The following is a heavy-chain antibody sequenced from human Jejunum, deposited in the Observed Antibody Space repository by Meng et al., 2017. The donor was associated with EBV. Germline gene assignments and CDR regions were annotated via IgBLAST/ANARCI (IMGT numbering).Heavy chain of an antibody. J-gene: IGHJ5*02. V-gene: IGHV1-3*01. CDR3: AAHSWGVYHSNH. D-gene: IGHD5/OR15-5a*01. CDR2: INGAKGDT. Sequence: QVQLVQSGAEVKKPGASVEVSCKASGYTFTTHAMQWVRQAPGQRLEWMGWINGAKGDTKYSQQFQGRVTFTRDTSANTGYMELSSLTSEDTAVYYCAAHSWGVYHSNHWGQGTLVTVSS. CDR1: GYTFTTHA.